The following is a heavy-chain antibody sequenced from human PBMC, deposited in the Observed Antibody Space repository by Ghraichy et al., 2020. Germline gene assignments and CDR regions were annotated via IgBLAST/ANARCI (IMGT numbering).Heavy chain of an antibody. CDR1: GGSISTYY. Sequence: SETLSLTCNVSGGSISTYYWSWIRQPAGKGLEWIGRVYTSGGTNYNPSLTSRVTMSVDTSTNQFSLKLSTVTAADTAVYYCAREGITIFGVITVMYYYAMDVWGQGTTVTVSS. V-gene: IGHV4-4*07. J-gene: IGHJ6*02. D-gene: IGHD3-3*01. CDR3: AREGITIFGVITVMYYYAMDV. CDR2: VYTSGGT.